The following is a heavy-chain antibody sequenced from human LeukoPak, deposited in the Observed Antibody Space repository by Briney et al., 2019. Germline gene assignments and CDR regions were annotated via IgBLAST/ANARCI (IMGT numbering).Heavy chain of an antibody. CDR2: INHSGST. CDR3: ATSPTVGLDY. CDR1: GGSFSGYY. D-gene: IGHD4-23*01. Sequence: SETLSLTCAVYGGSFSGYYWSWIRQPPGKGLEWIGEINHSGSTNYNPSLKSRVTISVDTSKNQFSLKLSSVTAADTAVYYCATSPTVGLDYWGQGTLVTVSS. J-gene: IGHJ4*02. V-gene: IGHV4-34*01.